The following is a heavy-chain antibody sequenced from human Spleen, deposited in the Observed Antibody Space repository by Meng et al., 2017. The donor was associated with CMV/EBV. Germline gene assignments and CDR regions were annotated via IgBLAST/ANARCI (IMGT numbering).Heavy chain of an antibody. CDR3: ARGRYCSSTSCYRGGYYYYGMDV. D-gene: IGHD2-2*02. CDR1: GGSISSGGYY. Sequence: SETLSLTCTVSGGSISSGGYYWSWIRQHPGKGLEWIGYIYYSGSTYYNPSLKSRVTISVDTSKNQFSLKLSSVTAADTAVYYCARGRYCSSTSCYRGGYYYYGMDVWGQGTSVTVSS. J-gene: IGHJ6*02. CDR2: IYYSGST. V-gene: IGHV4-31*03.